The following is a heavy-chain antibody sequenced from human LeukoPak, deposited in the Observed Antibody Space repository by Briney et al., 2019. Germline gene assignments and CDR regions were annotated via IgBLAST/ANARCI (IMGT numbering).Heavy chain of an antibody. J-gene: IGHJ4*02. V-gene: IGHV1-24*01. Sequence: ASVRVSCKVSGYTLTELTMHWVRQAPGKGLEWMGGFDPEDGETIYAQKFQGRVTMTEDTSTDTAYMELTSLTSEDTAVYYCAIWGTGSFSDPAFDYWGQGTLVTVSS. CDR2: FDPEDGET. CDR3: AIWGTGSFSDPAFDY. CDR1: GYTLTELT. D-gene: IGHD1-26*01.